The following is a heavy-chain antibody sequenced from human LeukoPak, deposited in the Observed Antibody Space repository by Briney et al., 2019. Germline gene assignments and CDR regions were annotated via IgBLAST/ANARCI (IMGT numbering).Heavy chain of an antibody. Sequence: GGSLRLSCAASGFTFSSYEMHWVRQAPGKGLEWVAVISYDGSHKDYADSGKGRFTISRDNSENTLYLQMNSLRAEDTAVFYCARESDFAFDFWGQGTLVTVSS. CDR3: ARESDFAFDF. J-gene: IGHJ4*02. CDR2: ISYDGSHK. V-gene: IGHV3-30*01. CDR1: GFTFSSYE.